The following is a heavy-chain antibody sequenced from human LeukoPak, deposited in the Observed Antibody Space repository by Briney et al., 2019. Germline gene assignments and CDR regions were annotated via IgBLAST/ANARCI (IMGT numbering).Heavy chain of an antibody. CDR3: ASHRYSSSWYWRPDGFDAFDI. V-gene: IGHV4-59*08. Sequence: PSETPSLTCTVSGGSISSYYWSWIRQPPGKGLEWIGYIYYSGSTNYNPSLKSRVTISVDTSKNQFSLKLSSVTAADTAVYYCASHRYSSSWYWRPDGFDAFDIWGQGTMVTVSS. J-gene: IGHJ3*02. D-gene: IGHD6-13*01. CDR1: GGSISSYY. CDR2: IYYSGST.